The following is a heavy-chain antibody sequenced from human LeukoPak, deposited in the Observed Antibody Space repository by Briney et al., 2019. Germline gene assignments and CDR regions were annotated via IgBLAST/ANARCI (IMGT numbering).Heavy chain of an antibody. D-gene: IGHD2-8*01. CDR2: ISWNSDNI. Sequence: GGSLRLSCAASGFTFRDSAMHWVRQVPGKGLEWVSSISWNSDNIDYADSVKGRFTISRDNAKNSLYLQMNSLRPEDTAFYYCAKEGSVCTNGICRYFDFWGQGALVTVSS. CDR1: GFTFRDSA. CDR3: AKEGSVCTNGICRYFDF. V-gene: IGHV3-9*01. J-gene: IGHJ4*02.